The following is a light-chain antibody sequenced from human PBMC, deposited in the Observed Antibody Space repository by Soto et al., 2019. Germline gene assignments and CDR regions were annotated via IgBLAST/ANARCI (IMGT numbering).Light chain of an antibody. Sequence: DIQMTQSPSSLSASVGDRVTITCQASQDISKFLNWYQQKPGKAPKLLIHDASSLKTGVTSRFSGSGSGTDFTFTINSLQPDDIATYFCQQHHDLPITFGQGTRLEIK. J-gene: IGKJ5*01. V-gene: IGKV1-33*01. CDR2: DAS. CDR3: QQHHDLPIT. CDR1: QDISKF.